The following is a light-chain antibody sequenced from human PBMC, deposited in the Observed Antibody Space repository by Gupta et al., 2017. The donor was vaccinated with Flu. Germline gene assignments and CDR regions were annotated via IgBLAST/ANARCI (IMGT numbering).Light chain of an antibody. CDR2: KAS. J-gene: IGKJ1*01. Sequence: DIQMTQSPSTLSASIGDRVTITCRASQSISSWLAWYQQKPGKAPKLLIYKASSLESGVPSRFSGSGSGTEFTLTISSLQPDDFATYYCQHESNSYRTFGQGTKVDIK. CDR3: QHESNSYRT. CDR1: QSISSW. V-gene: IGKV1-5*03.